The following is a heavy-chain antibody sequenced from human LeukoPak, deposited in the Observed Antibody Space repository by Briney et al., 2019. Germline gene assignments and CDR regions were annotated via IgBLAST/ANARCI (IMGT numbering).Heavy chain of an antibody. CDR3: ATIGSAGMVRGVTLFDY. J-gene: IGHJ4*02. D-gene: IGHD3-10*01. V-gene: IGHV3-30*03. CDR1: GFTFSSYG. CDR2: ISYDGSNK. Sequence: PGRSLRLSCAASGFTFSSYGMHWVRQAPGKGLEWVAVISYDGSNKYYADSVKGRFTISRDNSKNTLYLQMNSLRAEDTAVYYCATIGSAGMVRGVTLFDYWGQGTLVTVSS.